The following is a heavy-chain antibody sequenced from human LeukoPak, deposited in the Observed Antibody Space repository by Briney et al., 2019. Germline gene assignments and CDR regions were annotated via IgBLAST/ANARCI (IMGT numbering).Heavy chain of an antibody. V-gene: IGHV3-23*01. Sequence: PGGSLRLSCAASGFTFSSYGMSWVRQAPGKGLEWVSAISGSGGSTYYADSVKGRFTISRDSSKNTLYLQMNSLRAEDTAVYYCAKDSQQLDPDQNAFDIWGQGTMVTVSS. J-gene: IGHJ3*02. CDR3: AKDSQQLDPDQNAFDI. D-gene: IGHD6-13*01. CDR2: ISGSGGST. CDR1: GFTFSSYG.